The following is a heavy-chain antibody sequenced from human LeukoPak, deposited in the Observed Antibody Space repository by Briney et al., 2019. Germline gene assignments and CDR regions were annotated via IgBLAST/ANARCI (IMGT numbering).Heavy chain of an antibody. CDR3: ARPTYDYVWGSYRYYFEY. D-gene: IGHD3-16*02. J-gene: IGHJ4*02. Sequence: SETLSLTCAVSGGSISSSGFHWGWIRQPPGKGLEWIASISYSGSTYYNPSLKSRVTISVDTSKNQSSLNLSSVTAADTAVYFCARPTYDYVWGSYRYYFEYWGQGTLVSVSS. V-gene: IGHV4-39*01. CDR1: GGSISSSGFH. CDR2: ISYSGST.